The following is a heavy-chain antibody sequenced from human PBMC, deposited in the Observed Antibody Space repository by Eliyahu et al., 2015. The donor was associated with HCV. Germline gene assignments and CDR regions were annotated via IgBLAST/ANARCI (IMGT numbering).Heavy chain of an antibody. CDR1: GFSLTTRGVG. CDR2: IYWDDNK. V-gene: IGHV2-5*02. Sequence: QITLKESGPTLVKPTQTLTLTCTFSGFSLTTRGVGVGWIRQSPGKALEWLALIYWDDNKRYSPSLKSRLTITKDTSRNQVVLIMTNMDPVDTATYYCAHRQMATFGGRGFDYWGQGTLVTVSS. J-gene: IGHJ4*02. CDR3: AHRQMATFGGRGFDY. D-gene: IGHD5-24*01.